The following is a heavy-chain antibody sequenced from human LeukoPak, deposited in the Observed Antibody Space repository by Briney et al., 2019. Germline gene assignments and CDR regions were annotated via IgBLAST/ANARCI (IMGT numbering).Heavy chain of an antibody. D-gene: IGHD6-6*01. CDR1: GGSISSSSYY. Sequence: PSETLSLTCTVSGGSISSSSYYWGWIRQPPGKGLEWIGSIYYSGSTYYNPSLKSRVTISVDTSKNQFSLKLSSVTAADTAVYYCARGSSIAALPRWGQGTLVTVSS. V-gene: IGHV4-39*01. CDR3: ARGSSIAALPR. J-gene: IGHJ4*02. CDR2: IYYSGST.